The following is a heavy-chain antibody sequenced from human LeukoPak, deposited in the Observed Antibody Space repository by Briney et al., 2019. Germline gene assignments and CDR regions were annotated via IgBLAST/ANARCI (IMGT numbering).Heavy chain of an antibody. CDR1: GYTFTSYG. D-gene: IGHD2-2*01. CDR3: ARVYCSSTSCYGAFYFDY. J-gene: IGHJ4*02. Sequence: ASVKVSCKASGYTFTSYGISWVRQDPGQGLEWMGWISAYNGNTNYAQKLQGRVTMTTDTSTSTAYMELRSLRSDDTAVYYCARVYCSSTSCYGAFYFDYWGQGTLVTVSS. V-gene: IGHV1-18*01. CDR2: ISAYNGNT.